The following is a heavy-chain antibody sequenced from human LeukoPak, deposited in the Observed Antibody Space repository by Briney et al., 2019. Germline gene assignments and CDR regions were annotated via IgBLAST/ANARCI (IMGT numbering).Heavy chain of an antibody. D-gene: IGHD3-22*01. CDR2: IYYSGST. CDR3: AREMGDYYDSRGLAGFDVFNI. V-gene: IGHV4-31*03. J-gene: IGHJ3*02. Sequence: SETLSLTCTVSGGSISSGGYYWSWIRQHPGKGLEWIGYIYYSGSTYYNPSLKSRITISVDTSKNQFSLKLSSVTAADTAVYYCAREMGDYYDSRGLAGFDVFNIWGKGKMVTVSS. CDR1: GGSISSGGYY.